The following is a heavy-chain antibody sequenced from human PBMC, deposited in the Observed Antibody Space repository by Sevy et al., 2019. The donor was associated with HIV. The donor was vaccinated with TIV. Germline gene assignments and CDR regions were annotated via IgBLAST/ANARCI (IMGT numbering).Heavy chain of an antibody. V-gene: IGHV1-46*01. CDR2: INPSGGST. CDR1: GYTFTSYY. CDR3: ARAQIALAFGKDV. Sequence: ASVKVSCKASGYTFTSYYMHWVRQAPGQWLEWMGIINPSGGSTSYAQKFQGRVTMTRDTSTSTVYMELSSLRSEDTAVYYCARAQIALAFGKDVWGQGTTVTVSS. J-gene: IGHJ6*02.